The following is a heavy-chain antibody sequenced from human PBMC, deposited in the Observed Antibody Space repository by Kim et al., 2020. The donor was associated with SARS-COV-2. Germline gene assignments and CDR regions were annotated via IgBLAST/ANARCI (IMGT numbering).Heavy chain of an antibody. V-gene: IGHV4-4*02. CDR3: ASGSGYYRPLYFDY. Sequence: SETLSLTCAVSGGSISSSNWWSWVRQPPGKGLEWIGEIYHSGSTNYNPSLKSRVTISVDKSKNQFSLKLSSVTAADTAVYYCASGSGYYRPLYFDYWGQGTLVTVSS. D-gene: IGHD3-22*01. J-gene: IGHJ4*02. CDR2: IYHSGST. CDR1: GGSISSSNW.